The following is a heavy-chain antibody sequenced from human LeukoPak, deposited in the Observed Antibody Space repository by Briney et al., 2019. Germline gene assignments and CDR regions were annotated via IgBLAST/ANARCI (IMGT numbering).Heavy chain of an antibody. V-gene: IGHV1-18*01. CDR1: GYTFTSYG. J-gene: IGHJ5*02. Sequence: VASVKVSCKASGYTFTSYGISWVRQAPGQGLEWMGWISAYNGNTNYAQKLQGRVTMTTDTSTSTAYMELRSLRSDDTAVYYCARDGSPRIVVVTAGWFDPWGQGTLVTVSS. D-gene: IGHD2-21*02. CDR3: ARDGSPRIVVVTAGWFDP. CDR2: ISAYNGNT.